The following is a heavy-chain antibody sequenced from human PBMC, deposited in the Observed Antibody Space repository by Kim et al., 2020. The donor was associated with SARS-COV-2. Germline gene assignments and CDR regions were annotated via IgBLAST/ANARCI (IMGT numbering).Heavy chain of an antibody. CDR3: ARSAFMIINLGLDY. Sequence: SETLSLTCTVSGGSISSGDYYWSWIRQPPGKGLEWIGYIYYTGSTDYNPSLKSRVSISLDTSKNQFSLKLSSVTAADTAVYYCARSAFMIINLGLDYWGQGALVTVSS. CDR1: GGSISSGDYY. V-gene: IGHV4-30-4*01. D-gene: IGHD3-16*01. J-gene: IGHJ4*02. CDR2: IYYTGST.